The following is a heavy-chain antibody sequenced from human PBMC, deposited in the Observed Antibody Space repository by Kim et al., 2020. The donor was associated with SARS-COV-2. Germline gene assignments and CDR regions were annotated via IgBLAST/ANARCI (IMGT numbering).Heavy chain of an antibody. V-gene: IGHV7-4-1*02. CDR2: INTNSGNP. D-gene: IGHD3-10*01. CDR3: ARDHDYGLDF. CDR1: GYSFTRSA. J-gene: IGHJ4*02. Sequence: ASVKVSCKASGYSFTRSAINWVRQPPGQGLEWMGWINTNSGNPTYAQGFTGRFVFSLDTSVSTTYLQISSLRAEDTAIYFCARDHDYGLDFWGQGTLVTVSS.